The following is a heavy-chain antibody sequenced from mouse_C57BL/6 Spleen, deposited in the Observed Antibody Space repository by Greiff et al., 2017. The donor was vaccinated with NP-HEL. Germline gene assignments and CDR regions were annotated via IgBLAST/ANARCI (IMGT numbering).Heavy chain of an antibody. V-gene: IGHV1-80*01. CDR3: ARGDGFGNAMDY. D-gene: IGHD2-3*01. CDR1: GYTFTSYW. CDR2: IYPGDGDT. Sequence: QVQLQQSGAELAKPGASVKLSCKASGYTFTSYWMHWVKQRPGKGLEWIGQIYPGDGDTNYNGKFKGKATLTADKSSSTAYMQLSSLTSEDSAVYFCARGDGFGNAMDYWGQGTSVTVSS. J-gene: IGHJ4*01.